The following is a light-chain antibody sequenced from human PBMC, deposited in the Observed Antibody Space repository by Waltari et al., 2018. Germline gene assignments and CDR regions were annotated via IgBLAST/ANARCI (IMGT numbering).Light chain of an antibody. J-gene: IGLJ1*01. CDR1: SSDVGNSNV. V-gene: IGLV2-23*01. CDR2: EDT. CDR3: CSYSRSGTFL. Sequence: QSVLTQPASVSGSPGQSITISCTGTSSDVGNSNVVSWYLQDPGKVPKLLIYEDTMRPSGVSNRFSGSKSVNTAFLTVAGLRTEDEGDYYCCSYSRSGTFLCGTGTRVTVL.